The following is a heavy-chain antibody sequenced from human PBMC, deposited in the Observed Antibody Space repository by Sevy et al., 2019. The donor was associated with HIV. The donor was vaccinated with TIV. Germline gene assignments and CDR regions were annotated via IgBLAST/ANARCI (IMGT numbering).Heavy chain of an antibody. V-gene: IGHV3-48*03. J-gene: IGHJ4*02. CDR1: GFTFSSYE. CDR2: ISSSGSTI. D-gene: IGHD5-12*01. CDR3: ARDPERWLQRGYFDY. Sequence: GGSLGLSCAASGFTFSSYEMNWVRQAPGKGLEWVSYISSSGSTIYYADSVKGRFTISRDNAKNSLYLQMNSLRAEDTAVYYCARDPERWLQRGYFDYWGQGTLVTVSS.